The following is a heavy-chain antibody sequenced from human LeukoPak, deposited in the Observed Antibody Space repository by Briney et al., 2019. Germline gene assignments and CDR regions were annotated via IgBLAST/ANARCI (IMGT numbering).Heavy chain of an antibody. J-gene: IGHJ4*02. D-gene: IGHD3-22*01. CDR2: IYYSGSN. CDR3: ARGVMTPPTHYYDSSGYYLDY. CDR1: GGSISRYY. Sequence: SETLSLTCNVSGGSISRYYWSWIRQPPGKGLEWIGYIYYSGSNNYNPSLKSRVIISVDTSKNQLSLKLSSVTTADTAVYYCARGVMTPPTHYYDSSGYYLDYWGQGTLVTVSS. V-gene: IGHV4-59*01.